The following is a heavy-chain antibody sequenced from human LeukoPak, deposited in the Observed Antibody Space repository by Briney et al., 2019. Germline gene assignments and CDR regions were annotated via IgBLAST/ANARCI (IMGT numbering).Heavy chain of an antibody. CDR3: ARGGRVAAHSFDP. CDR1: GYSFTSYW. D-gene: IGHD6-13*01. Sequence: GESLKISCQGSGYSFTSYWIGWVRQMPGKGLEWMGTIYPGDSDTRYSPSFQGQVTISADKSISTAYLQWSSLKASDTAMYYCARGGRVAAHSFDPWGQGTLVTVSS. J-gene: IGHJ5*02. V-gene: IGHV5-51*01. CDR2: IYPGDSDT.